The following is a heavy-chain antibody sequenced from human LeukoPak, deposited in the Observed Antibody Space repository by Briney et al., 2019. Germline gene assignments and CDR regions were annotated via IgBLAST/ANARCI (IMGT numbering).Heavy chain of an antibody. CDR1: GYIFDNYA. CDR3: AKGTCTSTSCYGNAFDI. D-gene: IGHD2/OR15-2a*01. J-gene: IGHJ3*02. CDR2: ITGSGGRT. V-gene: IGHV3-23*01. Sequence: SGGSLRLSCAASGYIFDNYAMSWVRQAPGKGLEWVSTITGSGGRTYFADSVKGRFTISRDNSNNTPPLQMKSLRAEDTALYHCAKGTCTSTSCYGNAFDIWGQGTVVTVSS.